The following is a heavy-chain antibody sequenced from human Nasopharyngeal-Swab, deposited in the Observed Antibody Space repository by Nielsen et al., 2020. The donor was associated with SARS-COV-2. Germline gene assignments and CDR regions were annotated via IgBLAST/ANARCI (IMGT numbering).Heavy chain of an antibody. D-gene: IGHD6-6*01. CDR2: ISYDGSNK. Sequence: GESLKLSCAASGFTFSSYGMHWVRQAPGKGLEWVAVISYDGSNKYYADSVKGRFTISRDNSKDTLYLQMNSLRAEDTAVYYCAKDPGSSSSEGYFDYWGQGTLVTVSS. CDR3: AKDPGSSSSEGYFDY. V-gene: IGHV3-30*18. CDR1: GFTFSSYG. J-gene: IGHJ4*02.